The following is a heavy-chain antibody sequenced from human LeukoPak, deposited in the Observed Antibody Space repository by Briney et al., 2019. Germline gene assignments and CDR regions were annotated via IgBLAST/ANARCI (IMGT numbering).Heavy chain of an antibody. V-gene: IGHV3-21*01. CDR3: AKDRGGGNYDAFDI. Sequence: GGSLRLSCAASGFTFSSYSMNWVRQAPGKGLEWVSSISSGSTYIFYVDSVKGRFTISRDNAKNSLYLQMNSLRVEDTAVYYCAKDRGGGNYDAFDIWGQGTMATVSS. CDR1: GFTFSSYS. CDR2: ISSGSTYI. D-gene: IGHD2-21*01. J-gene: IGHJ3*02.